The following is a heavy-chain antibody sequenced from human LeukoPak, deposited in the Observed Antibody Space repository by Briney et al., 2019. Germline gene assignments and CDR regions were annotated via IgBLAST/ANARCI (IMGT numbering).Heavy chain of an antibody. CDR1: GYSFTSHW. Sequence: GESLKISCKGSGYSFTSHWIGWVRQMPGKGLEGMGIVNPDDSDTIYSPSFQGQVTISADESITTAYLQWSSLKASDTAMYYCARPRWPRGGRSSFDYWGQGALVTVSS. D-gene: IGHD3-10*01. CDR3: ARPRWPRGGRSSFDY. J-gene: IGHJ4*02. V-gene: IGHV5-51*01. CDR2: VNPDDSDT.